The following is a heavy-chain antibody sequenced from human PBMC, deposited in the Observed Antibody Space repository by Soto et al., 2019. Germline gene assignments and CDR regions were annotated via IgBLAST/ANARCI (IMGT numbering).Heavy chain of an antibody. Sequence: QVHLVQSGAEVEKPGASEKVSCKASGYTFTDYGISWVRQAPGQGLQWMGWITAFNGNTKYAQQFQGRVTMSTDTSTSTAYMELRSLESDDTDVYYCARISQCDFWSCYYYFFAYWGQGNLVTVSS. J-gene: IGHJ4*02. D-gene: IGHD3-3*01. CDR3: ARISQCDFWSCYYYFFAY. V-gene: IGHV1-18*01. CDR1: GYTFTDYG. CDR2: ITAFNGNT.